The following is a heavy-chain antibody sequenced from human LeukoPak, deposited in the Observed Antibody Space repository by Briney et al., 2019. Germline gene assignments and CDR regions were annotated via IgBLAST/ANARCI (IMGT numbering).Heavy chain of an antibody. CDR1: GGSISSYY. V-gene: IGHV4-59*01. Sequence: SETLSLTCTVSGGSISSYYWSWIRQPPREGLEWSGYIYYNGSTNYNPSLKSRVTISVDTSKNQCSLKLSSVTAADTAVYYCARAWYYYDSSGYVGYFDYWGQGTLVTVSS. CDR2: IYYNGST. D-gene: IGHD3-22*01. J-gene: IGHJ4*02. CDR3: ARAWYYYDSSGYVGYFDY.